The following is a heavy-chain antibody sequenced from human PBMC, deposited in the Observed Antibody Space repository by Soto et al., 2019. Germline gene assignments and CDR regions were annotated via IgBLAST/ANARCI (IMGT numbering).Heavy chain of an antibody. V-gene: IGHV3-15*01. CDR2: IKSKADGETT. CDR3: TTDGPYRRSSIWFDP. CDR1: GFTFNNAW. Sequence: EVQLVESGGGLVKPGGSLRLSCAASGFTFNNAWMPWARQAPGKGLEWVGRIKSKADGETTDYAAPVKGRFTISRDDSKNTLYLQMNSLKTEDTAVYYCTTDGPYRRSSIWFDPWGQGTLVTVS. D-gene: IGHD6-6*01. J-gene: IGHJ5*02.